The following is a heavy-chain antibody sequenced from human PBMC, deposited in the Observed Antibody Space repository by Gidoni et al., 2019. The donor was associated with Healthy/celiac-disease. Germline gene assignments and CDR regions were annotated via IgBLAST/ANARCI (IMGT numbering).Heavy chain of an antibody. CDR3: ARGGDGDYVRWFDP. Sequence: VQLQESGPGLSKPSETLSLTCTVSGGSISSYYWSWIRQPPGKGLEWIGYIYYSGSTNYNPSRKSRVTISVDTAKNQFSRKLSSVTAADTAVYYCARGGDGDYVRWFDPWGQGTLVTVSS. CDR1: GGSISSYY. V-gene: IGHV4-59*01. CDR2: IYYSGST. J-gene: IGHJ5*02. D-gene: IGHD4-17*01.